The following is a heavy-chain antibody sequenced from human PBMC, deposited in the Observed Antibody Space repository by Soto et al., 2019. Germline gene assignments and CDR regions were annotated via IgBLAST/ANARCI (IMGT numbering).Heavy chain of an antibody. CDR2: ISYDGSNK. CDR3: AKGSSWYSYFDY. V-gene: IGHV3-30*18. Sequence: ESGGGVVQPGRSLRLSCAASGFTFSSYGMHWVRQAPGKGLEWVAVISYDGSNKYYADSVKGRFTISRDNSKNTLYLQMNSLRAEDPAVYYCAKGSSWYSYFDYWGQGTLVTVSS. CDR1: GFTFSSYG. J-gene: IGHJ4*02. D-gene: IGHD6-13*01.